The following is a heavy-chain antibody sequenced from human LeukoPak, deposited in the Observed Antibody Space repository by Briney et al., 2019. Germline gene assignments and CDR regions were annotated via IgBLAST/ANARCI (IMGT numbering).Heavy chain of an antibody. J-gene: IGHJ5*02. Sequence: GASVTVSCKASGYTFTGYYMHWVRQAPGQGLEWMGWINPNSGGTNYAQKFQGRVTMTRDTSISTAYMELSRLRSDDTAVYHCATLGQWWLGDSFDPWGQGTLVTVSS. V-gene: IGHV1-2*02. D-gene: IGHD6-19*01. CDR1: GYTFTGYY. CDR2: INPNSGGT. CDR3: ATLGQWWLGDSFDP.